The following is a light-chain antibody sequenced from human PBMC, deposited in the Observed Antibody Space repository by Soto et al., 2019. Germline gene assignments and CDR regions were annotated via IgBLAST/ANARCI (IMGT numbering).Light chain of an antibody. CDR3: QQYNNWLPA. J-gene: IGKJ5*01. CDR2: GAS. V-gene: IGKV3-15*01. CDR1: QSVSSN. Sequence: EIVMTQSPATLSLVPGERATLSCRASQSVSSNLAWYQQKPGQAPRLLIYGASTRATGIPARFSGSGSGTEFTLTISSLQSEDFAVYYCQQYNNWLPAFGQGTRLEIK.